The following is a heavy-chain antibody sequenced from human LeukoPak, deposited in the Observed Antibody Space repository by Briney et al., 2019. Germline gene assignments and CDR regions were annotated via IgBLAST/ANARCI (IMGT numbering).Heavy chain of an antibody. CDR1: GGSISSYY. CDR2: IYYSGST. D-gene: IGHD3-22*01. CDR3: ARAFVVDSSEKPEIHFDY. Sequence: SETLSLTCTVSGGSISSYYWSWIRQPPGKGLEWIGYIYYSGSTNYKPSLKSRVTISADTSKNQFSLKLSSVTAADTAVYYCARAFVVDSSEKPEIHFDYWGQGTLVTVSS. J-gene: IGHJ4*02. V-gene: IGHV4-59*01.